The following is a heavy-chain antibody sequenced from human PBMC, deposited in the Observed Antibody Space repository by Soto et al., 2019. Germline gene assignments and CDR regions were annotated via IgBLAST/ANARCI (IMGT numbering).Heavy chain of an antibody. CDR3: ARRRSWGSSFYYYAMDV. J-gene: IGHJ6*02. Sequence: SETLSLTCTVSGGSISSYYWSWIRQPPVKGLEWIGYIYYSGSTNYNPSLKSRVTISVDTSKNQFSLKLSSVTAADTAVYYCARRRSWGSSFYYYAMDVWGQGTTVTVSS. CDR1: GGSISSYY. CDR2: IYYSGST. V-gene: IGHV4-59*01. D-gene: IGHD3-16*01.